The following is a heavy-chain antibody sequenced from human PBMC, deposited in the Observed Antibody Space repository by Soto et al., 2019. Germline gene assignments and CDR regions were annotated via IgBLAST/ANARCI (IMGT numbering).Heavy chain of an antibody. CDR2: LYYSGNT. CDR3: ARHSSSARGWFGP. J-gene: IGHJ5*02. V-gene: IGHV4-59*01. CDR1: GGSISNYY. Sequence: SETLSLTCTVSGGSISNYYWSWIRQPPGKGLEWIGYLYYSGNTYYNPSLKSRVTISVDTSKSQFSLKLSSVTAADTAVYYCARHSSSARGWFGPWGQGTLVTVSS. D-gene: IGHD2-2*01.